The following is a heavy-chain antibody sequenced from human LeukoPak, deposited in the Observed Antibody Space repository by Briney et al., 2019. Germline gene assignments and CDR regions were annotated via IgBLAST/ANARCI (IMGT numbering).Heavy chain of an antibody. Sequence: SETLSLTCTVSGGSISRYYWSWIRQPPGKRLEWIGYIYYSGSTNYNPSLKSRVTTSVDTSKNQFSLKLNSVTAADTAVYYCARHYYDSSGYYYGSLFHYWGQGTLVTVSS. D-gene: IGHD3-22*01. CDR2: IYYSGST. CDR1: GGSISRYY. J-gene: IGHJ4*02. V-gene: IGHV4-59*08. CDR3: ARHYYDSSGYYYGSLFHY.